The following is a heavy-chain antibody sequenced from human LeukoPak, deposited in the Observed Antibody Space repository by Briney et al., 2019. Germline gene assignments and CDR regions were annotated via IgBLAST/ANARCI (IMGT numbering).Heavy chain of an antibody. D-gene: IGHD5-12*01. CDR2: ISYDGSKI. V-gene: IGHV3-30-3*01. CDR1: GFTFSSYP. J-gene: IGHJ4*02. Sequence: GGSLRLSCAASGFTFSSYPLHWVRQAPGKGLERVTLISYDGSKIYYADSVKGRFTISRDNSKNTLYLQMNSLRAEDTAVYYCAQARSSSGYGPLGVYWGQGTLVTVSS. CDR3: AQARSSSGYGPLGVY.